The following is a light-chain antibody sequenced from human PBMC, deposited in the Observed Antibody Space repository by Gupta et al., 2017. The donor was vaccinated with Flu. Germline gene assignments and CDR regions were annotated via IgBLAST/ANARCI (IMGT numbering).Light chain of an antibody. Sequence: PSFLSASVGDRVTITCRDSQSISSYVGWYQQKPGKAPKLLIYAASNLESGVPSRFSGSGSGTEFTLTIRSLQPEDFATYYCQQVNSYPCTFGQGTKMEIK. V-gene: IGKV1-9*01. J-gene: IGKJ2*02. CDR2: AAS. CDR1: QSISSY. CDR3: QQVNSYPCT.